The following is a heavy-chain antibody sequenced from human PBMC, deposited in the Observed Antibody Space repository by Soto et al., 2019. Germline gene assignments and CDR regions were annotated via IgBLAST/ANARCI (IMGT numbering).Heavy chain of an antibody. CDR2: IYYSGST. J-gene: IGHJ4*02. D-gene: IGHD3-16*01. CDR3: ARDSRLGFPDD. CDR1: GGSISSYY. Sequence: SETLSLTCTVSGGSISSYYWSWIRQPPGKELQYIGYIYYSGSTNYNPSLKSRVTISDDTSTNQFSLTLSYVTAADTAVYYCARDSRLGFPDDWGQGTLVTVSS. V-gene: IGHV4-59*01.